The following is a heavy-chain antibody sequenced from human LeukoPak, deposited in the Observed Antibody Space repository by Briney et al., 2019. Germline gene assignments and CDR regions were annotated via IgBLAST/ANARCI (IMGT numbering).Heavy chain of an antibody. J-gene: IGHJ4*02. D-gene: IGHD3-9*01. CDR2: IYHRGST. Sequence: PSETLSLTCAVSGYSISSGYYWGWIRQPPGKGPEWIGSIYHRGSTYYNPSLKSRVTISVDTSKNQFSLKLSSVTAADTAVYYCARPDPADWGRFDYWGQGTLVTVSS. V-gene: IGHV4-38-2*01. CDR3: ARPDPADWGRFDY. CDR1: GYSISSGYY.